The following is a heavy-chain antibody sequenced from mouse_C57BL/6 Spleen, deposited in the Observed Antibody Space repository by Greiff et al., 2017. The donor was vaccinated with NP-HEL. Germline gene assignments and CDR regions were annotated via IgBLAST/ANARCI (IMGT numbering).Heavy chain of an antibody. CDR2: IYPGSGST. J-gene: IGHJ4*01. CDR3: ARIHYDYDGGAMDY. D-gene: IGHD2-4*01. Sequence: QVQLQQPGAELVKPGASVKMSCKASGYTFTSYWITWVKQRPGQGLEWIGDIYPGSGSTNYNEKFKSKATLTVDTSSSTAYMQLSSLTSEDSAVYYCARIHYDYDGGAMDYWGQGTSVTVSS. CDR1: GYTFTSYW. V-gene: IGHV1-55*01.